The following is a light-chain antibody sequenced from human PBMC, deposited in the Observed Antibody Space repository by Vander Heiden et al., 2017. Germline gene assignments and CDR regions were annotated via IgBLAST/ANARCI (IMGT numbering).Light chain of an antibody. CDR3: QKYNSSPLT. J-gene: IGKJ4*01. V-gene: IGKV1-27*01. CDR1: QGISNY. Sequence: DFQMTQSPSSPSSSVGDRATTSCRASQGISNYLAWYQQKPGKVPKLLIYAASTLQSGVPSRFSGSGSGTDFTLTISSLQPEDVATYYCQKYNSSPLTFGGGTKVEIK. CDR2: AAS.